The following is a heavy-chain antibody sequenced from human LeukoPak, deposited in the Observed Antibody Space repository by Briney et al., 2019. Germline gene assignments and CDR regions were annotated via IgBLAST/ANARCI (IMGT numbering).Heavy chain of an antibody. J-gene: IGHJ5*02. CDR3: AKGSYDSSGYLDWFDP. Sequence: PGGSLRLSCGASGFTFSSYAMSWVRQAPGKGLEWVSSISGSGGSTYYADSVKGRFTISRDNSKNTLYLQMNSLRAEDTAVYYCAKGSYDSSGYLDWFDPWGQGTLVTVSS. CDR1: GFTFSSYA. D-gene: IGHD3-22*01. V-gene: IGHV3-23*01. CDR2: ISGSGGST.